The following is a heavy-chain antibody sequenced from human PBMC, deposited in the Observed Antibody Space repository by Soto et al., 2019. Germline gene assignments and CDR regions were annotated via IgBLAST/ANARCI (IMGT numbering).Heavy chain of an antibody. D-gene: IGHD4-17*01. V-gene: IGHV4-39*01. CDR2: IHYSGRT. CDR3: ARVNGDYVGPIDF. CDR1: GGSISSSSYY. Sequence: QLQLQESGPGLVKPSETLSLTCTVSGGSISSSSYYWGWIRQPPGKGLEWIASIHYSGRTYYKPALKSRVTISVDRSKNQFSLKLSSVSAADTAIYYCARVNGDYVGPIDFWGQGSLVTVSS. J-gene: IGHJ4*02.